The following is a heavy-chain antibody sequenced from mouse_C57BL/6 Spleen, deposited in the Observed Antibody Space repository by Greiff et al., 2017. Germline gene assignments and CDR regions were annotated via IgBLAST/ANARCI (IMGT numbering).Heavy chain of an antibody. D-gene: IGHD1-1*01. J-gene: IGHJ2*01. V-gene: IGHV1-15*01. CDR1: GYTFTDYE. CDR2: IDPETGGT. CDR3: TRSGLLPAYYLDY. Sequence: VQLQQSGAELVRPGASVTLSCKASGYTFTDYEMHWVKQTPVHGLEWIGAIDPETGGTAYNQKFKGKAILTADKSSSTAYMELRSLTSEDSAVYYCTRSGLLPAYYLDYWGQGTTLTVSS.